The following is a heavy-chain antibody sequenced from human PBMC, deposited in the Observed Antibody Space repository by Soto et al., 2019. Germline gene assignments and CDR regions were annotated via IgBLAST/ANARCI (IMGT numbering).Heavy chain of an antibody. Sequence: QVQLVQSGAEVKKPGASVKVSCKASGYTFTSYGISWVRQARGQGLEWMGWISAYNGNKKYAQKFQGRVTMTTDTSTRTAYMELRSLRSDDTAVYYCARDLNLGRAAGWGQGTLVTVSS. CDR3: ARDLNLGRAAG. CDR1: GYTFTSYG. V-gene: IGHV1-18*01. J-gene: IGHJ4*02. CDR2: ISAYNGNK. D-gene: IGHD6-13*01.